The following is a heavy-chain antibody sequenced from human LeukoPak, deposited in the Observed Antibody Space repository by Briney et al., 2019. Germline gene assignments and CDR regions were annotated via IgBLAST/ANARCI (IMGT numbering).Heavy chain of an antibody. CDR1: GFTFNTYA. CDR3: VRVPARASSAFYYFDY. V-gene: IGHV3-30-3*01. Sequence: GSLRLSCTASGFTFNTYAMHWVRQTPGMGLEWVAVISYDGINIYYLDSVKGRFTISRDNSNNTLYLQITSLRPEDTAVYYCVRVPARASSAFYYFDYWGQGTLVTVSS. J-gene: IGHJ4*02. CDR2: ISYDGINI. D-gene: IGHD3-22*01.